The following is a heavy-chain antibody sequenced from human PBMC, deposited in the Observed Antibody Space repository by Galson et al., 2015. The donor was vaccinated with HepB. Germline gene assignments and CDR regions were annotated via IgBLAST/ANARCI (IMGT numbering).Heavy chain of an antibody. CDR2: ITGSGGNT. D-gene: IGHD3-10*01. Sequence: SLRLSCAVSGFTFSSYAMSWVRQAPGKGLEWVSGITGSGGNTFYADSVKGRFTISRDNSKNTLYLQMKSLRVDDTAVYYCAQEDLHLSHYYAMDVWGQGTTVTVSS. J-gene: IGHJ6*02. CDR3: AQEDLHLSHYYAMDV. V-gene: IGHV3-23*01. CDR1: GFTFSSYA.